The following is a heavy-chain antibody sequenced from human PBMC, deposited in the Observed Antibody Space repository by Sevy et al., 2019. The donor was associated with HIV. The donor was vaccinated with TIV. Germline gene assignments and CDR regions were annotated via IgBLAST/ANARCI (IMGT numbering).Heavy chain of an antibody. CDR3: AKSGRVYYYYMDV. CDR1: GLTFSSYA. J-gene: IGHJ6*03. V-gene: IGHV3-23*01. D-gene: IGHD1-26*01. Sequence: GGFLRLSCAASGLTFSSYAMSWVRQAPGKGLEWVSGISGSGGSTYYADSVKGRFTISRDNSKNTLYLQMNSLRAEDTAVYYCAKSGRVYYYYMDVWGKGTTVTVSS. CDR2: ISGSGGST.